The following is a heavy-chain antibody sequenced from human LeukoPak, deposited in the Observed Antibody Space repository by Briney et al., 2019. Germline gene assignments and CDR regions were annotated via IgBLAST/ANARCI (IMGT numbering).Heavy chain of an antibody. J-gene: IGHJ3*02. V-gene: IGHV3-7*01. Sequence: GGSLRLSCAASGFTFSRYWMTWFRQAPGKGLEWVANIKEDGSEEYFVATVRGRFTISRDNGKNSLYLQMNSLRAEDTAVYYCAREGILRAFDIWGQGTMVTVSS. CDR3: AREGILRAFDI. D-gene: IGHD3-3*01. CDR1: GFTFSRYW. CDR2: IKEDGSEE.